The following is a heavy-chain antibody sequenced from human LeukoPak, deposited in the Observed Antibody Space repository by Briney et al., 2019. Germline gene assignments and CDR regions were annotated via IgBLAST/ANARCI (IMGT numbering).Heavy chain of an antibody. J-gene: IGHJ4*02. D-gene: IGHD6-13*01. CDR3: ARLNRQQLVRIDY. CDR2: IYYSGST. V-gene: IGHV4-39*01. Sequence: PPETLSLTCTVSGGSISSSSYYWGWIRQPPGKGLEWIGSIYYSGSTYYNPSLKSRVTISVDTSKNQFSLKLSSVTAADTAVYYCARLNRQQLVRIDYWGQGTLVTVFS. CDR1: GGSISSSSYY.